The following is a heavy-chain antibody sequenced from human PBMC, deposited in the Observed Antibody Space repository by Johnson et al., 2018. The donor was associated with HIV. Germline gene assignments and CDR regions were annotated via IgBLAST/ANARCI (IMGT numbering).Heavy chain of an antibody. D-gene: IGHD3-22*01. V-gene: IGHV3-30*02. CDR2: IRYDGSNK. Sequence: QVQLVESGGGVVQPGGSLRLSCAASGFSFSSYGMHWVRQAPGKGLEWVAFIRYDGSNKYYADSVKGRFTISRDNSKHTLYLQMNSLRAEDTAVYYCAKGNYYDSSGYYGSTHAFDIWGQGTMVTVSS. CDR1: GFSFSSYG. J-gene: IGHJ3*02. CDR3: AKGNYYDSSGYYGSTHAFDI.